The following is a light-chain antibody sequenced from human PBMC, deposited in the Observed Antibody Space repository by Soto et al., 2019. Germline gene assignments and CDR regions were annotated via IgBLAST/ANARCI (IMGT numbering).Light chain of an antibody. J-gene: IGLJ1*01. CDR2: EVT. CDR3: CSYAGSSSYV. Sequence: QSVLTQPASVSGSPGQSITVSCTGTSSDVGYYNFVSWYQHRPGKAPKLLIFEVTKRPSGVSHRFSGSKSGNTASLTISGLQAEYEADYYCCSYAGSSSYVFGSGTKVTVL. V-gene: IGLV2-23*02. CDR1: SSDVGYYNF.